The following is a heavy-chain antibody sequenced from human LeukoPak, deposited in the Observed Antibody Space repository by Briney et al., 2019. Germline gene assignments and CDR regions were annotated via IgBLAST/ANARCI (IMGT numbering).Heavy chain of an antibody. V-gene: IGHV3-11*01. Sequence: PGGSLRLSCAASGFTFSDYYMSWIRQAPGKGLEWVSYISSSGSTIHYADSVKGRFTISRDNAKNSLYLQMNSLRAEDTAVYYCASALRIYYYFDYWGQGTLVTVSS. CDR1: GFTFSDYY. D-gene: IGHD1-26*01. J-gene: IGHJ4*02. CDR3: ASALRIYYYFDY. CDR2: ISSSGSTI.